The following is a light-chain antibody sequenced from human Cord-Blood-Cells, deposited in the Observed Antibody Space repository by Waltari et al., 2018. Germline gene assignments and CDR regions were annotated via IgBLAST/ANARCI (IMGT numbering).Light chain of an antibody. J-gene: IGKJ5*01. CDR1: PSISNY. V-gene: IGKV1-27*01. CDR2: AAS. CDR3: QKYNSAPLIT. Sequence: DIQLTQSPSSLSASVGDRVTITCRASPSISNYLAWYQQKPGKVPKLLIYAASTLQSGVPSRFSCSGSGTDFTLTISSLQPEDVATYYCQKYNSAPLITFGQGTRLEIK.